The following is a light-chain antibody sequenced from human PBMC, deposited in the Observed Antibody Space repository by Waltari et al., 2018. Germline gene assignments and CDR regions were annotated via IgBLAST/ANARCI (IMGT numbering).Light chain of an antibody. CDR1: SSYVGAYNY. J-gene: IGLJ3*02. V-gene: IGLV2-14*03. CDR2: DVR. CDR3: SSYTSGNTWV. Sequence: QSVLTQPASVSWSSGQSPTISCTGTSSYVGAYNYVSWYQQHPGKAPKIVIYDVRKRPSGVSDRFSGSKSGNTASLTISGLQAEDEADYYCSSYTSGNTWVFGGGTKLTVL.